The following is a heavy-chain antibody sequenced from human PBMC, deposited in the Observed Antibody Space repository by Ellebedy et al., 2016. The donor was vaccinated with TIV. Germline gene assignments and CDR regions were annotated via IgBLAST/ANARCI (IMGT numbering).Heavy chain of an antibody. J-gene: IGHJ4*01. CDR1: GFTFSSYS. CDR2: ISTSTSSI. D-gene: IGHD3-10*01. CDR3: SRARSSLIRSAEIEH. V-gene: IGHV3-21*01. Sequence: GESLKISCAASGFTFSSYSMNWVRQAPGKGLEWVSSISTSTSSIYYADSVKGRFTISRDNAKNSLYLQMNSLRAEDTAVYYCSRARSSLIRSAEIEHWGQGTLVTVSS.